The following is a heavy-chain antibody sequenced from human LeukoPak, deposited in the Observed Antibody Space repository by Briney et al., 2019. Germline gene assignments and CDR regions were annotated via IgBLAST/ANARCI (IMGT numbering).Heavy chain of an antibody. CDR2: IKSKVNGGTI. J-gene: IGHJ4*02. CDR1: GFTFSNAW. D-gene: IGHD5-12*01. CDR3: TTTVGYSGYDWGY. V-gene: IGHV3-15*01. Sequence: GGSLRLSCAASGFTFSNAWMSWVRQAPEKGLEWVGRIKSKVNGGTIDYAAPVKGRFTISRDDSKDTLYLQMNSLRTEDTAAYYCTTTVGYSGYDWGYWGQGTLVTVSS.